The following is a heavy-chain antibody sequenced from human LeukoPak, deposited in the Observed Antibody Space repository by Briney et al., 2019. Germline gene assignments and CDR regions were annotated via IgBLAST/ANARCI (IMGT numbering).Heavy chain of an antibody. J-gene: IGHJ3*02. CDR1: GGSISSSSYY. Sequence: SETLSLTCSVSGGSISSSSYYWGWIRQPPGKGLEWIASINYFGSTYYNPSLKSRVTMSVDTSNNQFSLNLRSVTAADTAVYYCARGRRSSGWPDGFDIWGQGTMVTVSS. D-gene: IGHD6-19*01. V-gene: IGHV4-39*01. CDR2: INYFGST. CDR3: ARGRRSSGWPDGFDI.